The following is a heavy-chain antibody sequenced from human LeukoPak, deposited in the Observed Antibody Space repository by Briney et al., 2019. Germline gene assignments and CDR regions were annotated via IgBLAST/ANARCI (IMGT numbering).Heavy chain of an antibody. Sequence: GESLRLSCAASGFTFSSYTMNWVRQAPGKGLEWVSSISSGSIYIYYADSVKGRFTISRDNAKNSLYLQMDSLRAEDTAVYYCARNYGDYFYFDYWGQGTLVTVSS. CDR1: GFTFSSYT. J-gene: IGHJ4*02. CDR2: ISSGSIYI. D-gene: IGHD4-17*01. V-gene: IGHV3-21*01. CDR3: ARNYGDYFYFDY.